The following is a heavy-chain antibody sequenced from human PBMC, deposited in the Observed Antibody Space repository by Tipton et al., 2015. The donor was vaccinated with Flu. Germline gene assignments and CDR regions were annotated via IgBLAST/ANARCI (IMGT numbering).Heavy chain of an antibody. Sequence: SLRLSCAASGFTFSDFYMSWIRQAPGKGLEWVSYIGGRDTVINYADSVRGRFTISRDNAENSLYLQMNTLRAEDTAVYFCARQIGGVGAYWGQGTLVTVSS. D-gene: IGHD2-2*01. CDR1: GFTFSDFY. J-gene: IGHJ4*02. V-gene: IGHV3-11*01. CDR3: ARQIGGVGAY. CDR2: IGGRDTVI.